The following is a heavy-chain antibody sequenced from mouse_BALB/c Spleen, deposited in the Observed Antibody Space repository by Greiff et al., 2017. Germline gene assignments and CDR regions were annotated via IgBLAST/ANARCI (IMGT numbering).Heavy chain of an antibody. Sequence: VQLKESGPGLVKPSQSLSLTCSVTGYSITSGYYWNWIRQFPGNKLEWMGYISYDGSNNYNPSLKNRISITRDTSKNQFFLKLNSVTTEDTATYYCARGGIYYAMDYWGQGTSVTVSS. D-gene: IGHD6-1*01. CDR2: ISYDGSN. CDR3: ARGGIYYAMDY. J-gene: IGHJ4*01. V-gene: IGHV3-6*02. CDR1: GYSITSGYY.